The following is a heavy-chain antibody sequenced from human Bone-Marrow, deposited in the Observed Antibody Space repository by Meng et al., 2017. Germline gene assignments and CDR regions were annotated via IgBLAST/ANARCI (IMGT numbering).Heavy chain of an antibody. CDR3: ASWIYSCGWQ. J-gene: IGHJ4*02. CDR1: GGSISSIDW. CDR2: IYHGGDT. D-gene: IGHD6-19*01. V-gene: IGHV4/OR15-8*02. Sequence: QWQLQVSGPGLVKPSGTLSLTCVVSGGSISSIDWWSWVRQPPGKGLEWIGEIYHGGDTNYNPSLKSRVTIAIDKSKNQFSLKLSSVTAADTAVYYCASWIYSCGWQWGQGALVTVSS.